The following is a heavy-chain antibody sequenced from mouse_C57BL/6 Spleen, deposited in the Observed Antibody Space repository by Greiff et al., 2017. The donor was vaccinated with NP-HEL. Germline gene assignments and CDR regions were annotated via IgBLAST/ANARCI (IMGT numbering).Heavy chain of an antibody. Sequence: EVQLVESGGGLVKPGGSLKLSCAASGFTFSSYAMSWVRQTPEKRLEWVATISDGGSYTYYPDNVKGRFTISRDNAKNNLYLQMSHLKSEDTAMYYGARGDGHFDYWGKGTTLTVSS. D-gene: IGHD2-3*01. J-gene: IGHJ2*01. CDR2: ISDGGSYT. CDR1: GFTFSSYA. CDR3: ARGDGHFDY. V-gene: IGHV5-4*01.